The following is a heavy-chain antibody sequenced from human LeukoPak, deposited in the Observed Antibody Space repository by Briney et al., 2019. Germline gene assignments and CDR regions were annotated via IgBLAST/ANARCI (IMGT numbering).Heavy chain of an antibody. J-gene: IGHJ4*02. Sequence: PSGTLTLSCAASGFTFSSYSRSWVRRPPGKGLEWVSAISSNDGGTFYADSVKGQFTISRDNSQNTLYLQMNSLRAEDTAIYYCAKHYGSGTYYNYLDYWGQGTLVTVSS. CDR1: GFTFSSYS. V-gene: IGHV3-23*01. D-gene: IGHD3-10*01. CDR3: AKHYGSGTYYNYLDY. CDR2: ISSNDGGT.